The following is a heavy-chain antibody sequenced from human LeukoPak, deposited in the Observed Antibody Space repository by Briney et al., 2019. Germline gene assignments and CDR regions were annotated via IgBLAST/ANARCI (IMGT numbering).Heavy chain of an antibody. CDR2: ITSSSSYR. J-gene: IGHJ4*02. CDR1: GFTFSSYT. D-gene: IGHD6-19*01. CDR3: ASSAWYHYFEY. Sequence: GGSLRLSCAASGFTFSSYTMNRGRQAPGKGLEWVSSITSSSSYRYYADSMKGRFTISRDNAKNSLFLQMNSLRAEDTAVYYCASSAWYHYFEYWGQGTLVTVSS. V-gene: IGHV3-21*01.